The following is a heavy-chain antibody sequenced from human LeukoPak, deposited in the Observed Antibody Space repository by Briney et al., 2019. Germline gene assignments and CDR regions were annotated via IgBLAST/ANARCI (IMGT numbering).Heavy chain of an antibody. CDR3: AREGREYCGGDCNDAFDI. Sequence: ASVKVSFKASGYTFTDYYMRWVRQAPGQGLEWMGWINPNSGGTNYAQKFQGRVTMTRDTSISTAYMELSRLRSDDTAVYYCAREGREYCGGDCNDAFDIWGQGTMVTVSS. D-gene: IGHD2-21*02. CDR2: INPNSGGT. V-gene: IGHV1-2*02. J-gene: IGHJ3*02. CDR1: GYTFTDYY.